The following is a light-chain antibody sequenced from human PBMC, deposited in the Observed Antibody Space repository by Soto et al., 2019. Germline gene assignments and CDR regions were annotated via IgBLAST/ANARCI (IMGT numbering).Light chain of an antibody. J-gene: IGLJ2*01. CDR3: QSYDSSLSHVG. CDR1: SSNIGAGYD. CDR2: GNS. Sequence: QSVLTQPPSVSGAPGQRVTISCTGSSSNIGAGYDVHWYQQLPGTAPKLLIYGNSNRPSGVPDRFSGSKSGTSASLAITGLQAEDEADYYCQSYDSSLSHVGFGGGTQLTVL. V-gene: IGLV1-40*01.